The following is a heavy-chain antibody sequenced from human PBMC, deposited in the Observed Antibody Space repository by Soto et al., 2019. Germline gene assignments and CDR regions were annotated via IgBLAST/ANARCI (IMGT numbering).Heavy chain of an antibody. CDR3: ARTDRDFYGLDV. V-gene: IGHV3-13*05. CDR2: ISAAGDP. J-gene: IGHJ6*02. CDR1: GFTFRNYD. Sequence: EVQLVESGGGLVQPGGSLRLSCEASGFTFRNYDMHCVRQGTGKGLQWVSGISAAGDPDYADSVEGRVTISRENAQNSFFLQMNSLRVGDTAVYYCARTDRDFYGLDVWGQGTMVIVSS.